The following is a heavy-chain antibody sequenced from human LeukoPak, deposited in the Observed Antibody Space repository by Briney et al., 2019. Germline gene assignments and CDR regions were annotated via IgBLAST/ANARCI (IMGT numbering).Heavy chain of an antibody. D-gene: IGHD1-26*01. V-gene: IGHV3-23*01. CDR2: ISSGGGST. Sequence: GGSLRLSCAASGYTFTSYSMNWVRQAPGKGLEWVSTISSGGGSTYYADSVKGRFTISRDNSKNTLYLQVNSLRAEDTAVYYCAKGGKWDVTPFDYWGQGTLVTVSS. J-gene: IGHJ4*02. CDR1: GYTFTSYS. CDR3: AKGGKWDVTPFDY.